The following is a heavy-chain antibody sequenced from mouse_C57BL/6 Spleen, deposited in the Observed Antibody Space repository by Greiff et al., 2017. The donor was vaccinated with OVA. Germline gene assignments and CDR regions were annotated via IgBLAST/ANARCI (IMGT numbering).Heavy chain of an antibody. CDR1: GFTFSDYG. V-gene: IGHV5-17*01. Sequence: EVQLVESGGGLVKPGGSLKLSCAASGFTFSDYGMHWVRQAPEKGLEWVAYISSGSSTIDYADTVKGRFTISRDNAKNTLFLQMTSLRSEDTAMYYCAKMYYDYNYAMDYWGQGTSVTVSS. CDR2: ISSGSSTI. J-gene: IGHJ4*01. CDR3: AKMYYDYNYAMDY. D-gene: IGHD2-4*01.